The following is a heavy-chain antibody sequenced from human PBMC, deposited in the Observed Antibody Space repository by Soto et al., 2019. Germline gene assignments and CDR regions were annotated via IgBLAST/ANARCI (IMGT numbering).Heavy chain of an antibody. D-gene: IGHD3-10*01. CDR3: ARGHYGSPPGYLDF. CDR1: GFTASNNY. CDR2: IYDGGST. J-gene: IGHJ4*02. Sequence: PGGSLRLSCAASGFTASNNYMSWVRQASGKGLEWVSVIYDGGSTYYAESVKDRFTVSRDNSKNTLYLQMNSLRAEDTAMYYCARGHYGSPPGYLDFSCQGTLVTVS. V-gene: IGHV3-66*01.